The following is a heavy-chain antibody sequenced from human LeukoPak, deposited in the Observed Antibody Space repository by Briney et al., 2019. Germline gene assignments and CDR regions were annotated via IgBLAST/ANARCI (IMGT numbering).Heavy chain of an antibody. J-gene: IGHJ6*02. CDR3: ARDPGYSSSWPDDYYYYYGMDV. D-gene: IGHD6-13*01. CDR1: GYTFTSYY. Sequence: ASVKVSCKASGYTFTSYYMHWVRQAPGQGLEWMGIINPSGGSTSYAQKFQGRVTMTRDTSTSTVYMELSSLRSEDTAVYYCARDPGYSSSWPDDYYYYYGMDVWGQGTTVTVSS. CDR2: INPSGGST. V-gene: IGHV1-46*01.